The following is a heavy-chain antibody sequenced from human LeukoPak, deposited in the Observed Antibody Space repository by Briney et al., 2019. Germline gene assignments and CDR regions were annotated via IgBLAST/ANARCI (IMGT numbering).Heavy chain of an antibody. Sequence: PGGSLRLSCAASGFTFSSFWMTWVRQAPGKGLEWVATIKQEGSGKYYVDSVKGRFTISRDDAKNSLFLQVNSLRAEDTAVYYCARGGFTSSWYWVYWGQGTLVTVSS. CDR2: IKQEGSGK. V-gene: IGHV3-7*01. D-gene: IGHD6-13*01. CDR3: ARGGFTSSWYWVY. J-gene: IGHJ4*02. CDR1: GFTFSSFW.